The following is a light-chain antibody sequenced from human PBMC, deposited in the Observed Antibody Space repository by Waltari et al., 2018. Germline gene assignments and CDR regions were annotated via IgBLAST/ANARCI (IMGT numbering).Light chain of an antibody. CDR3: MQGTHWPPIT. CDR2: KVS. V-gene: IGKV2-30*02. CDR1: QSLVHSDGNTY. J-gene: IGKJ5*01. Sequence: DVVMTQSPLSLPVTLGQPASISCRSSQSLVHSDGNTYLNWFQQRPGQSPRRLIYKVSNRDSGGPDRFSGSGSGTDFTLKISRVEAEDVGVYYCMQGTHWPPITFGQGTRLEIK.